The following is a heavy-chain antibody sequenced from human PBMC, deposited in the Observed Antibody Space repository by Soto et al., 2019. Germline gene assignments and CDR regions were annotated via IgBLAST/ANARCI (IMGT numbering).Heavy chain of an antibody. CDR3: ARGGEIVVVVSTTGRYFDY. CDR1: GGSFSGYY. CDR2: INHSGST. D-gene: IGHD2-15*01. J-gene: IGHJ4*02. V-gene: IGHV4-34*01. Sequence: SETLSLTCAVDGGSFSGYYWTWIRQPPGKGLEWIGEINHSGSTNYNPSLKSRVTISVDTSKNQFSLKLSSVTAADTAVYYCARGGEIVVVVSTTGRYFDYWGQGTLVTVSS.